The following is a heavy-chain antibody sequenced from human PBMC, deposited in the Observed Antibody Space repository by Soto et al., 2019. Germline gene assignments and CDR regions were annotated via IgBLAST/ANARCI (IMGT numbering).Heavy chain of an antibody. D-gene: IGHD6-6*01. CDR1: GYSFTSYW. CDR3: ARHVPPEYSTSSWDY. J-gene: IGHJ4*02. Sequence: PGESLKISCKGSGYSFTSYWISWVRQMPGKGLEWMGRIDPSDSYNSYSPSFQGHISISADKSISTALLQWSSLKASDSAMYYCARHVPPEYSTSSWDYWGQGSLVTVSS. V-gene: IGHV5-10-1*01. CDR2: IDPSDSYN.